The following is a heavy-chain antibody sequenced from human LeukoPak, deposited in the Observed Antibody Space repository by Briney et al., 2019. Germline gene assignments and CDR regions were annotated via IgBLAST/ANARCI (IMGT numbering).Heavy chain of an antibody. CDR3: AKGSYYDFWSGYLYYFDY. D-gene: IGHD3-3*01. CDR1: GFTFDDYA. J-gene: IGHJ4*02. Sequence: GGSLRLSCAAAGFTFDDYAMHWVRQAPGKGLEWVSGISWNSGSIGYADSVKGRFTISRDNAKNSLYLQMNSLRAEDMALYYCAKGSYYDFWSGYLYYFDYWGQGTLVTVSS. V-gene: IGHV3-9*03. CDR2: ISWNSGSI.